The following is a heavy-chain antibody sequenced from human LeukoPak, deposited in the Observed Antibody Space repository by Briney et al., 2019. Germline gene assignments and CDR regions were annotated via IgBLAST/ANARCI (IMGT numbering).Heavy chain of an antibody. Sequence: PGEPLRLSCVASGFSVSTFDMYWVRQAAGGGLEWVAAVGTNHDTLYLGSVKGRFTISRENARNSLSLEMSYLTVEDTAVYYCTREWRGIASHYSGMDVWGQGTAVIVSS. V-gene: IGHV3-13*01. D-gene: IGHD3-16*02. J-gene: IGHJ6*02. CDR1: GFSVSTFD. CDR3: TREWRGIASHYSGMDV. CDR2: VGTNHDT.